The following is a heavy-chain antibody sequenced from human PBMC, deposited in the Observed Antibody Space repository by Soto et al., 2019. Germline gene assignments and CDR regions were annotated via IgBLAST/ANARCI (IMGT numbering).Heavy chain of an antibody. CDR1: GFSFSSYA. CDR2: ISGSGGST. J-gene: IGHJ4*02. D-gene: IGHD1-26*01. CDR3: AKGPTHPYSGSYLVDY. V-gene: IGHV3-23*01. Sequence: PXLCLRLFCAACGFSFSSYATSWVRQAPGKGLEWVSAISGSGGSTYYADSVKGRFTISRDNSKNTLYLQMNSLRAEDTAVYYRAKGPTHPYSGSYLVDYCGQRTLVTVPS.